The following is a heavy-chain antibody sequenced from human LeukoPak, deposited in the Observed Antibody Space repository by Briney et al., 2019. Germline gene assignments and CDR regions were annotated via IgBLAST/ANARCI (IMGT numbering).Heavy chain of an antibody. CDR2: MNPNSGNT. V-gene: IGHV1-8*03. CDR3: ARGPSAAAAGKSDY. Sequence: ASVKVSCKASGYTFTSYYMHWVRQATGQGLEWMGWMNPNSGNTGYAQKFQGRVTITRNTSISTAYMELRSLRSDDTAVYYCARGPSAAAAGKSDYWGQGTLVTVSS. CDR1: GYTFTSYY. D-gene: IGHD6-13*01. J-gene: IGHJ4*02.